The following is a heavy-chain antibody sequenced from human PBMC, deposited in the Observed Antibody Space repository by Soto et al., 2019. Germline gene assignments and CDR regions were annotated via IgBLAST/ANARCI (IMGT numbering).Heavy chain of an antibody. Sequence: QVQLQESGPGLVKPSETLSLTCTVSGGSISSGGYYWSWIRQHPGKGLEWIGYIYYSGSTYYNPSLNNRIIISVDTSKNQFSLKLSSVTAADTAVYYCARDLYGSGSYFGFWGQGTLVTVSS. J-gene: IGHJ4*02. D-gene: IGHD3-10*01. CDR1: GGSISSGGYY. CDR3: ARDLYGSGSYFGF. V-gene: IGHV4-31*03. CDR2: IYYSGST.